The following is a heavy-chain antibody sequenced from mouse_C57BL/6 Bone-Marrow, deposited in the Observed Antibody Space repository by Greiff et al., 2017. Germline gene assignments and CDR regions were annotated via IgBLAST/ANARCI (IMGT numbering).Heavy chain of an antibody. CDR3: ASLWLRLTGDY. J-gene: IGHJ2*01. D-gene: IGHD2-2*01. CDR1: GYTFTSYW. V-gene: IGHV1-7*01. CDR2: INPSSGYT. Sequence: QVQLQQSGAELAKPGASVKLSCKASGYTFTSYWMHWVKQRPGQGLEWIGYINPSSGYTKYNQKFKDKATLTADTSSSTAYMQLSSLTYEDSAVYYCASLWLRLTGDYWGQGTTLTVSS.